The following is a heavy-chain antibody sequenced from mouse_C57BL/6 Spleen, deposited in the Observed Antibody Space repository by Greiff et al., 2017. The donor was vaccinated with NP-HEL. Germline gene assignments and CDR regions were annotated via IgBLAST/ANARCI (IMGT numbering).Heavy chain of an antibody. V-gene: IGHV1-81*01. Sequence: QVQLQQSGAELARPGASVKLSCKASGYTFTSYGISWVKQRTGQGLEWIGEIYPRSGNTYYNEKFKGKATLTADKSSSTAYMELRSLTSEDSAVYFCAGPYYDYDGGFAYWGQGTLVTVSA. CDR3: AGPYYDYDGGFAY. CDR2: IYPRSGNT. D-gene: IGHD2-4*01. J-gene: IGHJ3*01. CDR1: GYTFTSYG.